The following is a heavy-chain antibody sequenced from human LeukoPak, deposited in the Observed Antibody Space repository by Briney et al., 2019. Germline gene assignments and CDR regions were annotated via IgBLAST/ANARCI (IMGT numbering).Heavy chain of an antibody. D-gene: IGHD1-7*01. CDR3: ARIRGCITGTRALDY. Sequence: GGSLRLSCAASRFTVITNYMNWVRQAPGKGLEWVSVVYSGGDTYYADSVKGRFSISRDNSKHTLYLQMNSLRAEDTAVYYCARIRGCITGTRALDYWGQGTLVTVSS. CDR1: RFTVITNY. V-gene: IGHV3-66*01. J-gene: IGHJ4*02. CDR2: VYSGGDT.